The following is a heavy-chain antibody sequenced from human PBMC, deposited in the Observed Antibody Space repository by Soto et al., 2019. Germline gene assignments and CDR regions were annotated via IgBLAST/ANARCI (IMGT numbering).Heavy chain of an antibody. CDR2: ISSSSSYI. CDR3: ARINKEQWLVDAFDI. Sequence: PGGSLRLSCAASGFTFSSYSMNWVRQAPEKGLEWVSSISSSSSYIYYADSVKGRFTISRDNAKNSLYLQMNSLRAEDTAVYYCARINKEQWLVDAFDIWGQGTMVTVSS. D-gene: IGHD6-19*01. V-gene: IGHV3-21*01. J-gene: IGHJ3*02. CDR1: GFTFSSYS.